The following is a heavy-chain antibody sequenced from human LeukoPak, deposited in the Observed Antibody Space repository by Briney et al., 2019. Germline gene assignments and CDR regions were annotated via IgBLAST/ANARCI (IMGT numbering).Heavy chain of an antibody. CDR1: GFTFSSYW. J-gene: IGHJ4*02. CDR2: IKQDGSEK. CDR3: ARVSHHGYSNI. D-gene: IGHD6-13*01. V-gene: IGHV3-7*03. Sequence: PGGSLRLSCAASGFTFSSYWMSWVRQAPGKGLEWVANIKQDGSEKHYVDSVKGRFTISRDNAKNSLFLQMNSLRAEDTAVYYCARVSHHGYSNIWGQGTLVTVSS.